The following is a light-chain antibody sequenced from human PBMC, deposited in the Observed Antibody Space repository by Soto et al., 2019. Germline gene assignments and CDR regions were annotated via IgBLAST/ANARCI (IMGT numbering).Light chain of an antibody. V-gene: IGKV3D-15*01. CDR1: QTITPTF. Sequence: EIVLTQSPGTLSLSPGERATLSCRASQTITPTFLAWYQQKPGQAPRLLIYGASTRATGIPARFSGSGSGTEFTLTISSLQSEDFAVYYCQQYNNWPPITFGQGTRLEIK. J-gene: IGKJ5*01. CDR3: QQYNNWPPIT. CDR2: GAS.